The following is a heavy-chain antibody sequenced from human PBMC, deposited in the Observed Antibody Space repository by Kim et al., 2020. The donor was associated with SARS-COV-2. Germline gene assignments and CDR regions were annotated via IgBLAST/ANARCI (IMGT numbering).Heavy chain of an antibody. CDR1: GFTFSSYW. V-gene: IGHV3-74*01. Sequence: GGSLRLSCAASGFTFSSYWMHWVRQAPGKGLVWVSRINSDGSSTSYADSVKGRFTISRDNAKNTLYLQMNSLRAEDTAVYYCARAFVSVVRGVIMNGYYYYGMDVWGLGTTVTVSS. J-gene: IGHJ6*02. CDR3: ARAFVSVVRGVIMNGYYYYGMDV. D-gene: IGHD3-10*01. CDR2: INSDGSST.